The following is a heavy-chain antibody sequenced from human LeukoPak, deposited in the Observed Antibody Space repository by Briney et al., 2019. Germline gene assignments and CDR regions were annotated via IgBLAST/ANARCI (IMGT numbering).Heavy chain of an antibody. CDR2: IYSSGGT. Sequence: PSETLSLTCTVSGGSISSYYWSWIRQPAGKGLEWIGRIYSSGGTYYNPSLDSRVTMSVDTSKNLFSLKLSSVTAADTAVYFCARDAYYYDTSGYYLLDYWGQGTLVTVSS. D-gene: IGHD3-22*01. V-gene: IGHV4-4*07. CDR1: GGSISSYY. CDR3: ARDAYYYDTSGYYLLDY. J-gene: IGHJ4*02.